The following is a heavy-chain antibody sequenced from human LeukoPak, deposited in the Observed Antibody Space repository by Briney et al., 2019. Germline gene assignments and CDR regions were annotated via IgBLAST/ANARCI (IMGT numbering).Heavy chain of an antibody. CDR3: ARTRAYYYGSEVDY. CDR1: GFTFSSYA. D-gene: IGHD3-10*01. Sequence: PGGSLRLSCAASGFTFSSYAMHWVRQAPGKGLEWVAVISYDGSNKYYADSVKGRFTISRDNSKNTLYLQMNSLRAEDTAVYYCARTRAYYYGSEVDYWGQGTLVIVSS. CDR2: ISYDGSNK. J-gene: IGHJ4*02. V-gene: IGHV3-30-3*01.